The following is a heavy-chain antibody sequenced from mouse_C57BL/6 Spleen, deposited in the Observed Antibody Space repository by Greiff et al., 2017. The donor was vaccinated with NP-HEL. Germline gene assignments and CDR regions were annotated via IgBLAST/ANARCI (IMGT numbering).Heavy chain of an antibody. CDR2: ISSGGDYI. D-gene: IGHD2-3*01. CDR3: TRAPDGYYWCAY. J-gene: IGHJ3*01. CDR1: GFTFSSYA. Sequence: EVMLVESGEGLVKPGGSLKLSCAASGFTFSSYAMSWVRQTPEKRLEWVAYISSGGDYIYYADTVKGRFTISRDNARNTLYLQMSSLKSEDTAMYYCTRAPDGYYWCAYWGQGTLVTVSA. V-gene: IGHV5-9-1*02.